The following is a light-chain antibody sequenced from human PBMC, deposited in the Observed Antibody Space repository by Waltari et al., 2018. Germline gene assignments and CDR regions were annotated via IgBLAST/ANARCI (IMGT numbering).Light chain of an antibody. V-gene: IGLV2-11*01. CDR1: SSDIGGYNY. CDR3: SSYAGSNRV. J-gene: IGLJ2*01. Sequence: QAALTQPRSVSGSPGQSVTISCTGTSSDIGGYNYVSWYQQHPGTAPKLMIYEVSKRPSGVSDRVSGSKSGNTASLTISGLQAEDEADYYCSSYAGSNRVFGGGTRLTVL. CDR2: EVS.